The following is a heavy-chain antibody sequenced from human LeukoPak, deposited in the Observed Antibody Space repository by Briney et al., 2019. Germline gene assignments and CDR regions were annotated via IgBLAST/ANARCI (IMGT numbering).Heavy chain of an antibody. CDR3: AREEDSSAIRSSDGMDV. CDR1: GFTFSSYT. D-gene: IGHD6-6*01. J-gene: IGHJ6*02. CDR2: ISKGSDYT. V-gene: IGHV3-21*01. Sequence: PGGSLRLSCAASGFTFSSYTMSWVRQAPGKGLEWVSCISKGSDYTYYADSVKGRFTISRDNAKNSVDLQMNSLRAEDTALYYCAREEDSSAIRSSDGMDVWGQGTTVTVSS.